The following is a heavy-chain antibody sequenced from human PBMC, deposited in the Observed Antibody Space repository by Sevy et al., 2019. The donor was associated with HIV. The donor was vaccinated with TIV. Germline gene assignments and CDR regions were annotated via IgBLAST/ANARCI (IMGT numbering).Heavy chain of an antibody. CDR1: GYTFTSYG. J-gene: IGHJ3*02. Sequence: ASVKVSCKASGYTFTSYGISWVRQAPGQGLEWMGWISAYNGNTNYAQKLQGRVTMTTDTSTSTAYMELRSLRSDDTAVYYCARDTDPSSWLGGERDAFDIWGQGTMVTVSS. D-gene: IGHD6-13*01. CDR2: ISAYNGNT. V-gene: IGHV1-18*01. CDR3: ARDTDPSSWLGGERDAFDI.